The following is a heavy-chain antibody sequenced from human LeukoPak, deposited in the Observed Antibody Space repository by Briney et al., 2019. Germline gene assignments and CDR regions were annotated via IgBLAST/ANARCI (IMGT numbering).Heavy chain of an antibody. J-gene: IGHJ3*02. V-gene: IGHV3-21*01. CDR3: ARDGRYCSGGSCYGHDAFDI. Sequence: SGGSLRLSCAASGFTFSSYSMNWVRQAPGKGLEWVSSISSSSSYIYYADSVKGRFTISRDNAKNSLYLQMNSLRAEDTAVYYCARDGRYCSGGSCYGHDAFDIWGQGTMVTVSS. CDR1: GFTFSSYS. CDR2: ISSSSSYI. D-gene: IGHD2-15*01.